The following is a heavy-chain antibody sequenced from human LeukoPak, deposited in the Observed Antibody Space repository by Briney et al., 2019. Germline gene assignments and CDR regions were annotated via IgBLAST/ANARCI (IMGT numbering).Heavy chain of an antibody. Sequence: SPSETLSLTCSVSSGSISDSNFYWGWIRQPPGKGLEWIGSIFYSGSTDYNPSLKSRATISTDTSKNQVSLKLSSVTAADTAVYYCARGQFIYGTYNWFDPWGQGTLVTVSS. CDR1: SGSISDSNFY. CDR2: IFYSGST. CDR3: ARGQFIYGTYNWFDP. J-gene: IGHJ5*02. V-gene: IGHV4-39*07. D-gene: IGHD3-10*01.